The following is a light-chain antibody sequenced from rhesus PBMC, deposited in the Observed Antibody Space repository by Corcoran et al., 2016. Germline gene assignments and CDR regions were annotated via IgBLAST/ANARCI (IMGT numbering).Light chain of an antibody. CDR3: SSYAPRNTFT. Sequence: QAAPTQSPSVSGSPGQSVTISCIGTSRVIGGSNRVSWSQLHPGKAPKVLIYEVIKRPSGVSDRFSGSKSGNTASLTISGLQVEDDSDYYGSSYAPRNTFTFGSGTRLTVL. CDR1: SRVIGGSNR. J-gene: IGLJ1*01. V-gene: IGLV2-13*03. CDR2: EVI.